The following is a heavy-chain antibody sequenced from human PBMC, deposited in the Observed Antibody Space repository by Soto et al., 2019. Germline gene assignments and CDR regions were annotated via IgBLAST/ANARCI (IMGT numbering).Heavy chain of an antibody. D-gene: IGHD5-12*01. Sequence: AASVKVSCKASGYTFTSYGISWVRQAPGQGLEWMGWISAYNGNTNYAQKLQGRVTMTTDTSTSTAYMELRSLRSDDTAVYYCAIASTSRGYSGYGDAFDIWGQGTMVTVS. CDR3: AIASTSRGYSGYGDAFDI. CDR1: GYTFTSYG. V-gene: IGHV1-18*01. J-gene: IGHJ3*02. CDR2: ISAYNGNT.